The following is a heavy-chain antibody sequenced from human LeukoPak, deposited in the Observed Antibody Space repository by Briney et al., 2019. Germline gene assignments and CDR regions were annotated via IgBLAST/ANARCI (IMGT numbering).Heavy chain of an antibody. V-gene: IGHV3-30-3*01. D-gene: IGHD3-3*01. Sequence: PGRSLRLSCAASGCTFSSYAMHWVRQAPGKGLEWVAVISYDGSNKYYADSVKGRFTISRDNSKNTLYLQMNSLRAEDTAVYYCAREEYYDFWSGYKALNYYGMDVWGQGTTVTVSS. CDR2: ISYDGSNK. J-gene: IGHJ6*02. CDR1: GCTFSSYA. CDR3: AREEYYDFWSGYKALNYYGMDV.